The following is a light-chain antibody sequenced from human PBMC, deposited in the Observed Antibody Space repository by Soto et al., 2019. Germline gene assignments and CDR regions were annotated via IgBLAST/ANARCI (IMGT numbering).Light chain of an antibody. J-gene: IGKJ1*01. CDR2: KAS. CDR1: QSISSW. Sequence: DIQMTQSPSTLSASVGERVTITCRASQSISSWLAWYQQKPGKAPKLLIYKASSLESGVPSRFSGSGSGTEFTLSISSLQPDEFATYYCQQYNSYSWTFGQGTKVEIK. CDR3: QQYNSYSWT. V-gene: IGKV1-5*03.